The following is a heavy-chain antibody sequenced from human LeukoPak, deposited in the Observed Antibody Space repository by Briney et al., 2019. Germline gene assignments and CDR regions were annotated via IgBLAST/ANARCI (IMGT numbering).Heavy chain of an antibody. CDR1: GFTFSSYA. CDR3: AKDRTVHTIYDAFDM. J-gene: IGHJ3*02. Sequence: GGSLRLSCAASGFTFSSYAMTWVRQAPGKGLEWVSTIHKSGDSTFYADSVKGRFTISRDNSKNTLYLQMNSLRAEDTAVYYCAKDRTVHTIYDAFDMWGQGTMVTVSS. D-gene: IGHD3-9*01. V-gene: IGHV3-23*01. CDR2: IHKSGDST.